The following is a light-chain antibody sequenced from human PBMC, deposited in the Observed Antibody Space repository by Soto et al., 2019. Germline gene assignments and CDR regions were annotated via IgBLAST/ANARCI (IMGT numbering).Light chain of an antibody. CDR3: CSYAGRSTYV. J-gene: IGLJ1*01. CDR1: SSYVGNYNL. CDR2: EVT. Sequence: QSVLTQPASVSGSPGQSITISCTGTSSYVGNYNLVSWYQQHPGKAPKLIIYEVTERPSEISNRFSGSKSGNTASLTISGLQADDEADYYCCSYAGRSTYVFGSGTKLTVL. V-gene: IGLV2-23*02.